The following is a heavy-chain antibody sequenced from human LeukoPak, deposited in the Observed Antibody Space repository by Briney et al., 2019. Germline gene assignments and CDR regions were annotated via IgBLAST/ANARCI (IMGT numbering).Heavy chain of an antibody. Sequence: GGSLRLSCAASGFTFSSYAMHWVRQAPGKGLEWVAVISYDGSNKYYADSVKGRFTISRDNAKNSLYLQMNSLRAEDTAVYYCATYSSLNRREFQYWGQGTLLTVSS. CDR3: ATYSSLNRREFQY. CDR2: ISYDGSNK. D-gene: IGHD3-22*01. V-gene: IGHV3-30-3*01. J-gene: IGHJ1*01. CDR1: GFTFSSYA.